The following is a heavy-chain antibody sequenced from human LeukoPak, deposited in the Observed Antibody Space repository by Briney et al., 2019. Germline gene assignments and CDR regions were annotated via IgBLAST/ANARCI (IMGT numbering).Heavy chain of an antibody. J-gene: IGHJ4*02. D-gene: IGHD3-10*01. V-gene: IGHV3-21*01. Sequence: GGSLRLSCAASGFTFSSYSTNWVRQALGKGLEWVSSISSSSSYIYYADSVKGRFTISRDNAKNSLYLQMNSLRAEDTAVYYCARVYRKGSGSYYLLYFDYWGQGTLVTVSS. CDR3: ARVYRKGSGSYYLLYFDY. CDR1: GFTFSSYS. CDR2: ISSSSSYI.